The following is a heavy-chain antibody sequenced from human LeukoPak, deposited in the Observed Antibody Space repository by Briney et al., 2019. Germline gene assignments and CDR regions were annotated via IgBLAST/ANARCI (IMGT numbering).Heavy chain of an antibody. CDR2: FDPEDGET. CDR1: GYTLTELS. Sequence: ASVKVSCKLSGYTLTELSMHWVRQAPGKGLEWMGGFDPEDGETIYAQKFQGRVTMTEDTSTDIAYMELSSLRSEDTAVYYCATDPITMVRGVIIEGFDPWGQGTLVTVSS. J-gene: IGHJ5*02. V-gene: IGHV1-24*01. D-gene: IGHD3-10*01. CDR3: ATDPITMVRGVIIEGFDP.